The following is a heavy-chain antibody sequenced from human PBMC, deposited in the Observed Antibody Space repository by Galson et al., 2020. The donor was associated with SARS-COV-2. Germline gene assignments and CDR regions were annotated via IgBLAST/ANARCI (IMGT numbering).Heavy chain of an antibody. CDR2: ISYDGSNK. Sequence: GGSLRLSCAASGFTFSSYGMHWVRQAPGQGLEWVAVISYDGSNKYYADPVKGRFTISRDNSKNTLSLQMNSLRPEDTDVYYCARGRSTWYHDAFDIWGQGTMVTVSS. V-gene: IGHV3-30*03. CDR1: GFTFSSYG. CDR3: ARGRSTWYHDAFDI. J-gene: IGHJ3*02. D-gene: IGHD6-13*01.